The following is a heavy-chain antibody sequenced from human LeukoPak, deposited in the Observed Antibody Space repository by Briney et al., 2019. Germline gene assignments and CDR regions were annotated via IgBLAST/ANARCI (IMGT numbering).Heavy chain of an antibody. CDR1: GGTFSSYA. D-gene: IGHD6-19*01. J-gene: IGHJ5*02. V-gene: IGHV1-69*13. Sequence: SVKVSCKASGGTFSSYAISWVRQAPRQGLEWMGGIIPIFGTANYAQKFQGRVTITADESTSTAYMELSSLRSEDTAVYYCARDPRIAVAGTKNWFDPWGQGTLVTVSS. CDR3: ARDPRIAVAGTKNWFDP. CDR2: IIPIFGTA.